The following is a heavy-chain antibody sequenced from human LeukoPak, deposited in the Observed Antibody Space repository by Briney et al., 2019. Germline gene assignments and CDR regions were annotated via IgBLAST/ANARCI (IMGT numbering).Heavy chain of an antibody. Sequence: GASVKVSCKASGYTFTSYGISWVRQAPGQGLEWMGWISAYNGNTNYAQKLQGRVTMTTDTSTSTAYMELRSLRSDDTAVYYCARVYSSSWYYPYYYGMDVWGQGTTVTVSS. CDR2: ISAYNGNT. CDR1: GYTFTSYG. CDR3: ARVYSSSWYYPYYYGMDV. D-gene: IGHD6-13*01. V-gene: IGHV1-18*01. J-gene: IGHJ6*02.